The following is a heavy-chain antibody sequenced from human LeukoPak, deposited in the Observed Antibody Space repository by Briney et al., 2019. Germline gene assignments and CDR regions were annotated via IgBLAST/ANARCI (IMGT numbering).Heavy chain of an antibody. D-gene: IGHD2-21*01. CDR2: IQNDASTE. CDR3: ARELSQIVWGGLDY. V-gene: IGHV3-30*03. Sequence: GGSLRLSCAASGFTFSSYWMNWVRQAPGKGLEWVAVIQNDASTENFADSVKGRFTISRDNSKNTVFLQMNSLRVEDTAVYCCARELSQIVWGGLDYGGQGTLVSVSS. CDR1: GFTFSSYW. J-gene: IGHJ4*02.